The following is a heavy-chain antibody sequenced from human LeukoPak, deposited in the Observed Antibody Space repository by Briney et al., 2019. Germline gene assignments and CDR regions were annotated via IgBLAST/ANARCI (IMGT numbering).Heavy chain of an antibody. CDR3: ARVEVVTLDY. D-gene: IGHD4-23*01. Sequence: KASETLSLTCTVSGGSISSGSYYWGWIPQPPGKGLEWIGSIYHSGSTYYNPSLKSRVTISVDTSKNQLSLKLSSVTAADTAVYYCARVEVVTLDYWGQGTLVTVSS. CDR1: GGSISSGSYY. J-gene: IGHJ4*02. CDR2: IYHSGST. V-gene: IGHV4-39*07.